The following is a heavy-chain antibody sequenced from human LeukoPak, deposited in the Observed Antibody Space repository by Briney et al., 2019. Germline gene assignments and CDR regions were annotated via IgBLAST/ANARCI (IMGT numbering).Heavy chain of an antibody. Sequence: SETLSLTCAVYGGSFSGYYWSWIRQPPGKGLEWIGEINHSGSTNYNPSLKSRVTISVDTSKNQFSLKLSSVTAADTAVYYCARGIRGSGYYYGPGYWYFDLWGRGTPVTVSS. CDR2: INHSGST. CDR3: ARGIRGSGYYYGPGYWYFDL. D-gene: IGHD3-22*01. V-gene: IGHV4-34*01. CDR1: GGSFSGYY. J-gene: IGHJ2*01.